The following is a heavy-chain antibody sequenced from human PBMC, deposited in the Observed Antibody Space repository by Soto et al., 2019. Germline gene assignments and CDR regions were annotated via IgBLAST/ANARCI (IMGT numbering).Heavy chain of an antibody. CDR3: ATIRDCGGDCSDRDFQY. V-gene: IGHV3-53*01. Sequence: GGSLTLSRAASEFTVTNNEVSWVRQAPGKGLEWVSILYSGGNTYYAHSVEGRFTISRDGSKNTLYLQMNSLRVDDSAVYYCATIRDCGGDCSDRDFQYWGQGTLVTVSS. J-gene: IGHJ1*01. D-gene: IGHD2-21*02. CDR2: LYSGGNT. CDR1: EFTVTNNE.